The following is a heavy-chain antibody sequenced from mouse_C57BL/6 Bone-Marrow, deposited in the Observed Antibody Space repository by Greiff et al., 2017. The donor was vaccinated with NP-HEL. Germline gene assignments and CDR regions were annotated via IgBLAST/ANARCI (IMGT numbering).Heavy chain of an antibody. J-gene: IGHJ2*01. Sequence: DVQLVESGPGLVKPSQSLSLTCSVTGYSITSGYYWNWIRQFPGNKLEWMGYISYDGSNNYNPSLKNRISITRDTSKNQFFLKLNSVTTEDTATYYCANLLQGYWGQGTTLTVSS. D-gene: IGHD1-1*01. CDR3: ANLLQGY. V-gene: IGHV3-6*01. CDR1: GYSITSGYY. CDR2: ISYDGSN.